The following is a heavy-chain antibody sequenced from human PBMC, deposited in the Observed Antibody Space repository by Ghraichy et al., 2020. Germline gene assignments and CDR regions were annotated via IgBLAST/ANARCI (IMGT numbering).Heavy chain of an antibody. CDR1: GFTVSSHW. D-gene: IGHD6-13*01. CDR2: ISGDGITT. J-gene: IGHJ4*02. CDR3: ARVRIAAGHLDY. Sequence: GGSLRLSCAASGFTVSSHWMHWVRQAPGKGLVWVSRISGDGITTNYADSVKGRFTISRDNAKNTLYLQMTSLRAEDSAVYFCARVRIAAGHLDYWGQGTLVTVSS. V-gene: IGHV3-74*01.